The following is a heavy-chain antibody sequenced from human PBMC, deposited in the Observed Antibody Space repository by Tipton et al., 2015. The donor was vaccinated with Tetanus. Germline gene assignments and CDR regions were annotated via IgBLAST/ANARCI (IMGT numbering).Heavy chain of an antibody. J-gene: IGHJ4*02. D-gene: IGHD3-3*01. CDR1: GGSIRGGTFY. CDR3: ARHQGGYFTPFDY. Sequence: TLSLTCTVSGGSIRGGTFYWGWIRQPPGKGLEWIGSIYESGDTCYIPSLKSRVTISVDTSKNQFSLNLNSMVAADTGVYYCARHQGGYFTPFDYWGQGNLVTVSS. CDR2: IYESGDT. V-gene: IGHV4-39*01.